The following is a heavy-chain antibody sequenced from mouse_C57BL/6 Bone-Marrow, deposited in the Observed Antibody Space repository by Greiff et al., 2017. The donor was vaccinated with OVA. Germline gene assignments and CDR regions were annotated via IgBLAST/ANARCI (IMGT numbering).Heavy chain of an antibody. CDR2: INPSSGYT. D-gene: IGHD1-1*01. Sequence: VQLQQSGAELAKPGASVKLSCKASGYTFTSYWMHWVKQRPGQGLEWIGYINPSSGYTKYNQKFKDKATLTADESSSTAYMQLSSLTYEDSAVYYCAHLLLPPWGQGTTLTVSS. CDR3: AHLLLPP. V-gene: IGHV1-7*01. CDR1: GYTFTSYW. J-gene: IGHJ2*01.